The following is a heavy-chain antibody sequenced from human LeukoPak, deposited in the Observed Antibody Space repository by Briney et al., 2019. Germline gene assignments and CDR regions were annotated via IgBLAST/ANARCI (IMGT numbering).Heavy chain of an antibody. CDR3: ARARGRAAAGPFDY. J-gene: IGHJ4*02. V-gene: IGHV4-59*01. CDR2: IYYSGST. Sequence: SETLSLTCTVSGGSISSYYWSWIRQPPVKGLEWIGYIYYSGSTNYNPSLKSRVTIAVDTSKNQFSLKLSSVTAADTAVYYCARARGRAAAGPFDYWGQGTLVTVSS. D-gene: IGHD6-13*01. CDR1: GGSISSYY.